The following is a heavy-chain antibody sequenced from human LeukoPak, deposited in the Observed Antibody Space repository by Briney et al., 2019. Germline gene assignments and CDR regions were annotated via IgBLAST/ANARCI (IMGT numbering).Heavy chain of an antibody. V-gene: IGHV3-7*01. D-gene: IGHD6-13*01. CDR1: GFTFSSYW. J-gene: IGHJ3*02. Sequence: LPGGSLRLSCAASGFTFSSYWMSWVRQAPGKGLEWVANIKQDGSEKYYVDSVKGRFTISRDNAKNSLYLQMNSLRAEDTAVYYCARGVDSSSWYVYDAFDIWGQGTMVTVSS. CDR2: IKQDGSEK. CDR3: ARGVDSSSWYVYDAFDI.